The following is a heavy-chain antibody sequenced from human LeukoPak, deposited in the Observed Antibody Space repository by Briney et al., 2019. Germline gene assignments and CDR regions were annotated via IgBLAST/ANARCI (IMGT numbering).Heavy chain of an antibody. CDR1: GGSISSGSFY. CDR3: ARDGGLYFDH. J-gene: IGHJ4*02. CDR2: IYTGGST. Sequence: PSETLSLTCTVSGGSISSGSFYFNWVRQPAGKGLEWIGRIYTGGSTNYNPSLRSRLTMSVDTSKNQFFLKLSSVTAADTAVYYCARDGGLYFDHWGQGTLVTVST. D-gene: IGHD3-16*01. V-gene: IGHV4-61*02.